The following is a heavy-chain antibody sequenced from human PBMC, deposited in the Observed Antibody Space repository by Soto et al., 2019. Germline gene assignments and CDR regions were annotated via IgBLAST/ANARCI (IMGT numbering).Heavy chain of an antibody. CDR2: ISSSSSYI. CDR3: ARGRLRLGELSLSSVY. J-gene: IGHJ4*02. D-gene: IGHD3-16*02. Sequence: PGGSLRLSCAASGFTFSSYSMNWVRQAPGKGLEWVSSISSSSSYIYYADSVKGRFTISRDNAKNSLYLQMNSLRAEDTAVYYCARGRLRLGELSLSSVYWGQGTLVTVSS. CDR1: GFTFSSYS. V-gene: IGHV3-21*01.